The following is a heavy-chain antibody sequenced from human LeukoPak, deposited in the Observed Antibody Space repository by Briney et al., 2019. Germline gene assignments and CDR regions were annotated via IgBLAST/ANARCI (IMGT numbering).Heavy chain of an antibody. CDR2: IKQDGSEK. Sequence: GGSLRLSCAASGFTFSSYWMSWVRQAPGKGLEWVANIKQDGSEKYYVDSVKGRFTISRDNAKNSLYLQMNSLRAEDTAVYYCARDHVSLVRGVIDYYYYYGMDVWGRGTTVTVSS. CDR3: ARDHVSLVRGVIDYYYYYGMDV. CDR1: GFTFSSYW. J-gene: IGHJ6*02. D-gene: IGHD3-10*01. V-gene: IGHV3-7*01.